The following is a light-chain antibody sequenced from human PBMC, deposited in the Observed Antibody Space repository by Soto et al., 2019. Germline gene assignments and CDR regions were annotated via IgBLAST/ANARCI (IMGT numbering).Light chain of an antibody. CDR2: SIS. CDR1: TGAVTSGYY. Sequence: QAVVTQEPSLTVSPGGTVTLTCGSSTGAVTSGYYPNWFQQKPGQPPRPLIYSISNKRSWTPDRFSGSLLGDKAALTLSGVLPEDESDYYSLLYYGGAQVFGGGTKLTVL. V-gene: IGLV7-43*01. J-gene: IGLJ3*02. CDR3: LLYYGGAQV.